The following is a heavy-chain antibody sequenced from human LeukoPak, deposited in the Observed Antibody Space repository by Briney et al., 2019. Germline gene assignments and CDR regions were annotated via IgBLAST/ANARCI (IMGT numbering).Heavy chain of an antibody. D-gene: IGHD3-10*01. CDR3: ASAGITMVRGVPPNYYYYYGMDV. CDR1: GGTFSSYA. V-gene: IGHV1-69*06. CDR2: IIPFFGTA. Sequence: SVKVSCKASGGTFSSYAISWVRQAPGQGLEWMGGIIPFFGTANYAQKFQGRVTITADKSTSTAYMELSSLRSEDTAVYYCASAGITMVRGVPPNYYYYYGMDVWGKGTTVTVSS. J-gene: IGHJ6*04.